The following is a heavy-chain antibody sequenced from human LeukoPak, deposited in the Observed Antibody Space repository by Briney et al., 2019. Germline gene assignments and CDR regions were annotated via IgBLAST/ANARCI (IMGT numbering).Heavy chain of an antibody. CDR2: ISYDGSNK. CDR1: GFTFSGYP. D-gene: IGHD3-22*01. V-gene: IGHV3-30-3*01. J-gene: IGHJ4*02. Sequence: GGSLRLSCAASGFTFSGYPIHWVRQAPGKGLEWVAVISYDGSNKYYADSVKGRFTISRDNSKNTLYLQMNSLRTEDTAVYYCATHYYDSSGYYSPDYWGQGTLVTVSS. CDR3: ATHYYDSSGYYSPDY.